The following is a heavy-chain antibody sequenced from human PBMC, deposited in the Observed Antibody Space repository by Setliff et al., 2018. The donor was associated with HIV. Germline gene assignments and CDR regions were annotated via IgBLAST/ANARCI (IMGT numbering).Heavy chain of an antibody. CDR1: GGSINSYH. V-gene: IGHV4-4*07. J-gene: IGHJ6*03. CDR3: TRDLWGDDYYYNNMDV. D-gene: IGHD2-21*02. Sequence: PSETLSLTCSVSGGSINSYHWTWIRQPAGKGLEWVGRFYTRGNTNYNPSLRSRVTMSVDTSKNQFSLKVTSVTAADTAVYYCTRDLWGDDYYYNNMDVWGKGTTVTV. CDR2: FYTRGNT.